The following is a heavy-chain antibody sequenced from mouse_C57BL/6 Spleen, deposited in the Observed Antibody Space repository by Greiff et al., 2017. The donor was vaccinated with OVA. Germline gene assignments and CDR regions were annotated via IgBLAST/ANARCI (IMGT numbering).Heavy chain of an antibody. Sequence: EVKVEESGAELVRPGASVKLSCTASGFNIKDDYMHWVKQRPEQGLEWIGWIDPENGDTEYASKFQGKATITADTSSNTAYLQLSSLTSEDTAVYYCTTDGTNSWYFDVWGTGTTVTVSS. CDR1: GFNIKDDY. V-gene: IGHV14-4*01. J-gene: IGHJ1*03. CDR3: TTDGTNSWYFDV. D-gene: IGHD4-1*01. CDR2: IDPENGDT.